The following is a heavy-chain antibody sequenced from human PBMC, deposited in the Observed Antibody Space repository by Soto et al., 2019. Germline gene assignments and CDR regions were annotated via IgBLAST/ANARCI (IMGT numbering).Heavy chain of an antibody. CDR1: GGSISSDDYY. CDR2: IYTSGST. CDR3: ARYSSGWSPPGPAFDI. J-gene: IGHJ3*02. D-gene: IGHD6-19*01. V-gene: IGHV4-61*02. Sequence: SETLSLTCNVSGGSISSDDYYWSWIRQPAGKGLEWIGRIYTSGSTNYNPSLKSRVTMSVDTSKNQFSLKLSSVTAADTAVYYCARYSSGWSPPGPAFDIWGQGTMVTVSS.